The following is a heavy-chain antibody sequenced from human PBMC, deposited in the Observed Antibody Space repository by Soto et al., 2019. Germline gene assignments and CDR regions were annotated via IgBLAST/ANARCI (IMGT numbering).Heavy chain of an antibody. J-gene: IGHJ6*02. CDR2: INPNSGGT. Sequence: GASVKVSCKASGYTFTGYYMHWVRQAPGQGLEWMGWINPNSGGTNYAQKFQGWVTMTRDTSISTAYMELSRLRSDDTAVYYCASSGDGSYDILTGYYRRDYGMDVWGQGTTVTVSS. D-gene: IGHD3-9*01. V-gene: IGHV1-2*04. CDR1: GYTFTGYY. CDR3: ASSGDGSYDILTGYYRRDYGMDV.